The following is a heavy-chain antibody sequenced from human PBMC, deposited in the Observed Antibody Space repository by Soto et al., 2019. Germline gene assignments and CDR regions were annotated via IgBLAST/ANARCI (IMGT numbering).Heavy chain of an antibody. V-gene: IGHV3-30*18. CDR1: GFTFSSYG. CDR3: AKDLVVVTAPGYAFDI. D-gene: IGHD2-21*02. J-gene: IGHJ3*02. Sequence: PGGSLRLSCAASGFTFSSYGMHWVRQAPGKGLEWVAVISYDGSNKYYADSVKGRFTISRDNSKNTLYLQMNSLRAEDTAVYYCAKDLVVVTAPGYAFDIWGQGTMVTVS. CDR2: ISYDGSNK.